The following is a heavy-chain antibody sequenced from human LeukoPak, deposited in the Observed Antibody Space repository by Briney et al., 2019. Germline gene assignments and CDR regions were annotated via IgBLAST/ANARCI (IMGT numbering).Heavy chain of an antibody. V-gene: IGHV1-69*01. Sequence: GSSVKLSFKASGGTFSCYAISLVRHAPGQGLEWMGGIIPIFGTANYAQKFQGRVTITADESTSTAYMELSSLSFEDTAMYSYARVQYQALQGLDYWGQGTLVTVSS. D-gene: IGHD2-2*01. CDR1: GGTFSCYA. CDR2: IIPIFGTA. J-gene: IGHJ4*02. CDR3: ARVQYQALQGLDY.